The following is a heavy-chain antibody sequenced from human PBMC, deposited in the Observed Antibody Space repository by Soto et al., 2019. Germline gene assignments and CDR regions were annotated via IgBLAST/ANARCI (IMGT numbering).Heavy chain of an antibody. Sequence: ALVKVSCKASGYTFTSYDINWVRQATGQGLEWMGWMNPNSGNTGYAQKFQGRVTMTRNTSISTAYMELSSLRSEDTAVYYCARGRMYSSSWYDFRGYYYGMDVWGQGTTVTVSS. CDR1: GYTFTSYD. CDR2: MNPNSGNT. V-gene: IGHV1-8*01. CDR3: ARGRMYSSSWYDFRGYYYGMDV. D-gene: IGHD6-13*01. J-gene: IGHJ6*02.